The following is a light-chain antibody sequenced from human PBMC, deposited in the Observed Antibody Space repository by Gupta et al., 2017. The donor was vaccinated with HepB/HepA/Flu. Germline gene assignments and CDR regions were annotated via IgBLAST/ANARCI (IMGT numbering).Light chain of an antibody. J-gene: IGKJ2*04. CDR1: QSLLHSDGKTY. V-gene: IGKV2D-29*01. Sequence: IVMTQTRLPLFVTPGHPASMSCKSSQSLLHSDGKTYLHWYLQKPGQPPQLLIYELSNRFSGVPDRFSVSGAGTDFTLKISRVEAEDVGVYYCMQSVQYPRSFGQGTKLEIK. CDR2: ELS. CDR3: MQSVQYPRS.